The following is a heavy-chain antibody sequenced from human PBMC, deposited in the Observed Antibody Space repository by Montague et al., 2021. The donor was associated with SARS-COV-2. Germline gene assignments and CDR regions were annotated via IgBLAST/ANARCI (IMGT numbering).Heavy chain of an antibody. CDR1: GGSISSSSYY. D-gene: IGHD4-11*01. CDR3: ARHASYDYSKDLYYYYYYGMDV. Sequence: SETLSLTCTVSGGSISSSSYYWGWIRRPPGKGLEWIGSIYYSGSTYYNPSLKSRVTISVDTSKNQFSLKLSSVTAADTAVYYCARHASYDYSKDLYYYYYYGMDVWGQGTTVTVPS. V-gene: IGHV4-39*01. CDR2: IYYSGST. J-gene: IGHJ6*02.